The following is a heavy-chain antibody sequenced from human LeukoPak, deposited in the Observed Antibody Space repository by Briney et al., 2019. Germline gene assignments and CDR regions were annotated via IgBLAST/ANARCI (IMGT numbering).Heavy chain of an antibody. CDR3: ASSTMVRGPVDY. CDR1: GFTVSSNY. Sequence: GGSLRLSCAASGFTVSSNYMSWVRQAPGKGLEWVSVIYSGGSTYYADSVKGRFTISRDNSKNTLYLQMNSLRAEDTAVYYCASSTMVRGPVDYWGQGTLVTVSS. V-gene: IGHV3-53*01. CDR2: IYSGGST. D-gene: IGHD3-10*01. J-gene: IGHJ4*02.